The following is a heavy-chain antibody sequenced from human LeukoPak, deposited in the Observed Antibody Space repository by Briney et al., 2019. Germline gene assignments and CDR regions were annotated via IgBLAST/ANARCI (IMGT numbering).Heavy chain of an antibody. CDR1: GITFSSYA. J-gene: IGHJ1*01. V-gene: IGHV3-30-3*01. CDR3: ARDPQQWLVQLYFQH. D-gene: IGHD6-19*01. Sequence: GGSLRLSCAASGITFSSYAMHCVRQAPGKGLEWVAVISYDGSNKYYADSVKGRFTISRDNSKNTLYLQMNSLRAEDTAVYYCARDPQQWLVQLYFQHWGRGTLVTVSS. CDR2: ISYDGSNK.